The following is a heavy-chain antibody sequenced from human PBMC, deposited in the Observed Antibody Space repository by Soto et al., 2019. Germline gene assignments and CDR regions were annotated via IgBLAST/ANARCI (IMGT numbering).Heavy chain of an antibody. CDR1: GFPFSSYW. V-gene: IGHV3-74*01. Sequence: PGGSLRLSCAASGFPFSSYWMHWVRQAPGKGLVWVSRINSDGSSTSYADSVKGRFTISRDNAKNTLYLQMNSLRAEDTAVYYCASGLGYCSSTSCYTPYYYYMDVWGKGTTVTVSS. CDR2: INSDGSST. J-gene: IGHJ6*03. D-gene: IGHD2-2*02. CDR3: ASGLGYCSSTSCYTPYYYYMDV.